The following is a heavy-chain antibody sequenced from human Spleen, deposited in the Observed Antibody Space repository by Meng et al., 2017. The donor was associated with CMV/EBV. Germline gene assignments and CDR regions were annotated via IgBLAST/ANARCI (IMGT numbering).Heavy chain of an antibody. Sequence: SETLSLTCTVYGGSFTGYYWSWVRQGPGNRLQWIGNINYRGIPNYNPSLRSRVTMSVDTSKSQVSLSLTSITAADTAVYYCARDGSSWSPFDYWGQGTLVTVSS. CDR2: INYRGIP. CDR1: GGSFTGYY. J-gene: IGHJ4*02. V-gene: IGHV4-59*12. D-gene: IGHD6-13*01. CDR3: ARDGSSWSPFDY.